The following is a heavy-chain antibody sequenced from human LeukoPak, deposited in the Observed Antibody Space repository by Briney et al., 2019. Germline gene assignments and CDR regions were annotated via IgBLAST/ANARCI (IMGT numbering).Heavy chain of an antibody. D-gene: IGHD3-10*01. J-gene: IGHJ4*02. CDR1: GFTFSHYS. V-gene: IGHV3-21*01. Sequence: PGGSLRLSCAASGFTFSHYSMNWVRQAPGKGLEWVSSISSSSIYKYYADSVKGRFTISRDNAKNSLYLQMNSLRAEDTAVYYCASVNRDNYGSLFDYWGQGTLVTVSS. CDR3: ASVNRDNYGSLFDY. CDR2: ISSSSIYK.